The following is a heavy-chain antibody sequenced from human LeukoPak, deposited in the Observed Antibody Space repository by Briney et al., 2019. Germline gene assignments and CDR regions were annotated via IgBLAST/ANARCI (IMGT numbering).Heavy chain of an antibody. Sequence: GGSLRLPCAASGFTFSSYAMSWVRQAPGKGLEWVSAISGSGGSTYYADSVKGRFTISRDNSKNTLYLQMNSLRAEDTAVYYCAKDTAAAGTVDYWGQGALVTVSS. D-gene: IGHD6-13*01. J-gene: IGHJ4*02. V-gene: IGHV3-23*01. CDR3: AKDTAAAGTVDY. CDR2: ISGSGGST. CDR1: GFTFSSYA.